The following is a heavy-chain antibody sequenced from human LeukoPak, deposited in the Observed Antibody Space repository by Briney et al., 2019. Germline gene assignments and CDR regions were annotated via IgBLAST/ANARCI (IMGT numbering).Heavy chain of an antibody. D-gene: IGHD2-2*01. V-gene: IGHV3-74*01. J-gene: IGHJ2*01. CDR2: INSDGSST. CDR1: GFTFSSYW. Sequence: LAGGSLRLSCAASGFTFSSYWMHWVRQAPGKGLVWVSRINSDGSSTRYADSVKGRFTISRDNAKNTLYLQMNSLRAEDTAVYYCARGGDIVVVPAAFPNWYFDLWGRGTLVTVSS. CDR3: ARGGDIVVVPAAFPNWYFDL.